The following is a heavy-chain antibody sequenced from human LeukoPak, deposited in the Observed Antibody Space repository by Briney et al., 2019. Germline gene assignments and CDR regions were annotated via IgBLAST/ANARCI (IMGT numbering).Heavy chain of an antibody. CDR2: TYYRSKWYN. Sequence: SQTLSLTCAISGDSVSSNSAAWNWIRQSPSRGLEWLGRTYYRSKWYNDYAVSVKSRITINPDTSKNQFSLQLNSVTPEDTAVYYCARVFGDIVVVPAAPYYYYYYGMDVWGQGTTVTVSS. CDR1: GDSVSSNSAA. CDR3: ARVFGDIVVVPAAPYYYYYYGMDV. J-gene: IGHJ6*02. V-gene: IGHV6-1*01. D-gene: IGHD2-2*01.